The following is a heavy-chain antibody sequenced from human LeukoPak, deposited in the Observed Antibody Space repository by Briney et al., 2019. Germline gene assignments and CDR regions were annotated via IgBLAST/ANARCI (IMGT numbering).Heavy chain of an antibody. CDR2: ISYDGSNK. CDR3: ARDIEGPLCY. D-gene: IGHD1-26*01. V-gene: IGHV3-30-3*01. CDR1: GFTFSGYA. Sequence: PGGSLRLSCAASGFTFSGYAMHWVRQAPGKGLEWVAVISYDGSNKYYADSVKGRFTISRDNSKSTLYLQMNSLRAEDTAVYYCARDIEGPLCYWGQGTLVTVSS. J-gene: IGHJ4*02.